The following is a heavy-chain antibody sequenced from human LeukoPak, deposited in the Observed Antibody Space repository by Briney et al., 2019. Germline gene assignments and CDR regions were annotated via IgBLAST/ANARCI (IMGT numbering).Heavy chain of an antibody. CDR2: INPNSGGT. CDR3: ARVNCSGGSCYSGY. CDR1: GYTFTGYY. Sequence: ASVKVSCKASGYTFTGYYMHWVRQAPGQGLEWMGWINPNSGGTNYAQKFQGRVTMTRDTSISTAYMELSRLRSDDTAVYYCARVNCSGGSCYSGYWGLGTLVTVSS. D-gene: IGHD2-15*01. J-gene: IGHJ4*02. V-gene: IGHV1-2*02.